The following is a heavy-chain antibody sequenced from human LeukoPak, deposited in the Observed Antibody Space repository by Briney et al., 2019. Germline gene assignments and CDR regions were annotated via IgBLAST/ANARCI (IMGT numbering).Heavy chain of an antibody. D-gene: IGHD3-9*01. J-gene: IGHJ4*02. Sequence: SETLSLTCTVSGGSISSYYWSWIRQPPGKGLEWIGYIYYSGSTNYNPSLKSRVTISVDTTKNQFSLKLSSVTAADTAVYYCARGLRYFDWSHFDYWGQGTLVTVSS. CDR1: GGSISSYY. CDR3: ARGLRYFDWSHFDY. V-gene: IGHV4-59*01. CDR2: IYYSGST.